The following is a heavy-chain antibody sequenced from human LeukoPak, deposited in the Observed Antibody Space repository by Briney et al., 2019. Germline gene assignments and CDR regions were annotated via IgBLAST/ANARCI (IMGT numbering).Heavy chain of an antibody. D-gene: IGHD3-22*01. CDR2: MYHSGST. V-gene: IGHV4-38-2*02. J-gene: IGHJ3*02. CDR3: ARGPYSYDSSGAFDS. CDR1: GYSISSGHY. Sequence: SETLSLTCTVSGYSISSGHYWGWIRQPPGKGLEWIGIMYHSGSTYSNPPLKGRVTISEDTSKNQSSLKLRSVTAADTAVYFCARGPYSYDSSGAFDSWGQGTMVTVSS.